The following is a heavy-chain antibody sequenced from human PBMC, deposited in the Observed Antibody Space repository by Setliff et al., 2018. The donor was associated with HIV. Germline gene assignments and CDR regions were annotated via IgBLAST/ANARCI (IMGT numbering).Heavy chain of an antibody. D-gene: IGHD2-2*01. CDR1: GYTFTNYG. CDR2: INPNSGDT. J-gene: IGHJ6*03. V-gene: IGHV1-2*06. Sequence: ASVKVSCKASGYTFTNYGISWVRQAPGQGLEWMGRINPNSGDTNYAQKFKGRVTMTRDTSISTAYMEVTRLRSDDTAVYYCARGSTAVNYYYYYIDVWGKGTTVTVSS. CDR3: ARGSTAVNYYYYYIDV.